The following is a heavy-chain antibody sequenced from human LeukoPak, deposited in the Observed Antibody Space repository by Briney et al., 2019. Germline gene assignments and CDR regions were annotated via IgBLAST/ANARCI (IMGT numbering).Heavy chain of an antibody. D-gene: IGHD1-26*01. Sequence: GGSLRLSCAASGFTFSSYAMHGVREAPGKGLEWVAVISYDGSNKYYADSVKGRFIISRDNSKNTLYLQMNSLRAEDTAVYYCARAEWELLNFDYWGQGTLVTVSS. CDR2: ISYDGSNK. J-gene: IGHJ4*02. V-gene: IGHV3-30-3*01. CDR3: ARAEWELLNFDY. CDR1: GFTFSSYA.